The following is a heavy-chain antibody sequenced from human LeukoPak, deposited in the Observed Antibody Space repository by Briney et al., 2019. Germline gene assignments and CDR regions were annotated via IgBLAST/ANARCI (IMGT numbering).Heavy chain of an antibody. CDR3: ARDRPIQLWTYYYYYMDV. V-gene: IGHV4-59*01. CDR2: IYYSGST. CDR1: GGSISSYY. Sequence: SETLSLTCTVSGGSISSYYWSWIRQPPGKGLEWIGYIYYSGSTNYNPSLKSRVTISVDTSKNQFSLKLSSVTAADTAVYYCARDRPIQLWTYYYYYMDVWGKGTTVTVSS. D-gene: IGHD5-18*01. J-gene: IGHJ6*03.